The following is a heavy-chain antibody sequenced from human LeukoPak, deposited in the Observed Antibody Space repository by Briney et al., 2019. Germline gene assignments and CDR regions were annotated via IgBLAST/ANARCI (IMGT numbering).Heavy chain of an antibody. V-gene: IGHV4-30-4*08. CDR2: IYFSGSR. J-gene: IGHJ4*02. CDR1: GASIRSGDHH. D-gene: IGHD3-22*01. CDR3: ARGGGGYTLYSFDY. Sequence: PSETLSLTCSVSGASIRSGDHHWSWLRQSPGKGLEWIGYIYFSGSRSSNPSLWSRLTISVDTSKNQFSLKLNSVTAADTALYYCARGGGGYTLYSFDYWGQGALVTVSS.